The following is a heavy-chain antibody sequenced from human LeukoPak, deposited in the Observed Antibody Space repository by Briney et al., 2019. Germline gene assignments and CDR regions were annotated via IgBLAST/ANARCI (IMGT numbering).Heavy chain of an antibody. CDR3: ARDRYYYDSGSYFYFDL. D-gene: IGHD3-22*01. CDR1: GGSISNYY. CDR2: IYYSGTT. Sequence: SETLSLTCTVSGGSISNYYWSWIRQPPGKGLEWIGYIYYSGTTKYNPSLSSRVTMSVDTSKNQFSLNLTSVTAADTAVYYCARDRYYYDSGSYFYFDLWGRGTLVTVSS. J-gene: IGHJ2*01. V-gene: IGHV4-59*01.